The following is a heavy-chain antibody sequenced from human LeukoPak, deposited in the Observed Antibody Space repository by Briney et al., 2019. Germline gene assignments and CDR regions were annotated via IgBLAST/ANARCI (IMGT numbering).Heavy chain of an antibody. Sequence: GGSLRLSCAASGFTFSSYDMHWVRQATGKGLEWVSAIGTAGDTYYPGSVKGRFTISRENAKNSLYLQMNSLRAGDTAVYYCARGGTTVTSYWYFDLWGRGTLVTVSS. V-gene: IGHV3-13*01. CDR2: IGTAGDT. CDR3: ARGGTTVTSYWYFDL. D-gene: IGHD4-17*01. CDR1: GFTFSSYD. J-gene: IGHJ2*01.